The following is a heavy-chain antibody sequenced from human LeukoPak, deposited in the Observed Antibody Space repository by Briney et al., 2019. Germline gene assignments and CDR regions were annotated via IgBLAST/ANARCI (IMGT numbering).Heavy chain of an antibody. CDR3: TTDRFLEGYYGMDV. CDR1: AFTFSNAW. Sequence: GGSLRLSCAASAFTFSNAWMSWVRQAPGKGLEWVGRIKSKTDGGTTDYAAPVKGRLTISRDDSKNTLYLQMNSLKTEDTAVYYCTTDRFLEGYYGMDVWGQGTTVTVSS. V-gene: IGHV3-15*01. CDR2: IKSKTDGGTT. J-gene: IGHJ6*02. D-gene: IGHD3-3*01.